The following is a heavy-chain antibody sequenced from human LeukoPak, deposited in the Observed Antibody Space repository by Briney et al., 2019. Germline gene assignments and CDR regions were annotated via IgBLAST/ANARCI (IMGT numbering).Heavy chain of an antibody. D-gene: IGHD1-26*01. CDR3: ARHSGTYPHYFDY. CDR2: IYYIGTT. Sequence: PSETLSLTCTVSGGSISNYYWSWIRQPPGKGLEWIAFIYYIGTTHYNPPLKSRVTMSVDTSNNQFSLKLSFVTAADTAIYYCARHSGTYPHYFDYWGQGTLVTVSS. V-gene: IGHV4-59*08. J-gene: IGHJ4*02. CDR1: GGSISNYY.